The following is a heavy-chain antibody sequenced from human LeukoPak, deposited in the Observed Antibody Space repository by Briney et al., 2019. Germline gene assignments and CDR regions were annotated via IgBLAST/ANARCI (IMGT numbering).Heavy chain of an antibody. CDR3: AKFRRDATYYFDY. CDR2: ISVNGGST. CDR1: GFTFSSYD. D-gene: IGHD2-15*01. J-gene: IGHJ4*02. Sequence: GGSLRLSCAASGFTFSSYDMSWVRHAPGKALEWVSAISVNGGSTYYADSVKGRFTICRDNSKNTLYLQMNSLRAEDTAVYYCAKFRRDATYYFDYWGQGTLVTVSP. V-gene: IGHV3-23*01.